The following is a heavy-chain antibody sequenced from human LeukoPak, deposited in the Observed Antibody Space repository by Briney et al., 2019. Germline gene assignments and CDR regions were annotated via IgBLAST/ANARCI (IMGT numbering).Heavy chain of an antibody. J-gene: IGHJ4*02. V-gene: IGHV4-34*01. CDR3: ARGQGTVTTH. CDR2: INHSGSA. D-gene: IGHD4-17*01. Sequence: PSETPSLTCAVSGGSFSAYYWTWIRQPPGKGLEWIGEINHSGSANYNPSLKSRVTISLDTSKNQFSLKLSSVTAADTAVYYCARGQGTVTTHWGQGTLVTVSS. CDR1: GGSFSAYY.